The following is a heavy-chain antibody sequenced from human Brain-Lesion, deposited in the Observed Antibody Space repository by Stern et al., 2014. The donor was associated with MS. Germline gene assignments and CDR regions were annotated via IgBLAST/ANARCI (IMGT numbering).Heavy chain of an antibody. J-gene: IGHJ6*02. CDR2: INPKTGGP. D-gene: IGHD3-3*01. Sequence: QVQLVQSGAEVKKPGASVKVSCKTSGYIFTGYYIQWVRQAPGQGLEWMAWINPKTGGPKYAQKFQGRVTMSRDTSISTAYVELSSLTSDDTAVYYCARDQRGITIFGVVTDYYYLGMDVWGQGTTVTVSS. CDR1: GYIFTGYY. CDR3: ARDQRGITIFGVVTDYYYLGMDV. V-gene: IGHV1-2*02.